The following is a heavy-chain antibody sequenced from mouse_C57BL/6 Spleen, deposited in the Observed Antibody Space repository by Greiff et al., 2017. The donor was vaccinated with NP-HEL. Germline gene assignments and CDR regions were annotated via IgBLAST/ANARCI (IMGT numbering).Heavy chain of an antibody. V-gene: IGHV14-1*01. D-gene: IGHD1-1*01. J-gene: IGHJ2*01. CDR3: TLKITTVVATYDY. CDR2: IDPEDGDT. Sequence: VQLQQSGAELVRPGASVKLSCTASGFNIKDYYMHWVKQRPEQGLEWIGRIDPEDGDTEYAPKFQGKATMTADTSSNTAYLQLSSLTSEDTAVYYCTLKITTVVATYDYWGQGTTLTVSS. CDR1: GFNIKDYY.